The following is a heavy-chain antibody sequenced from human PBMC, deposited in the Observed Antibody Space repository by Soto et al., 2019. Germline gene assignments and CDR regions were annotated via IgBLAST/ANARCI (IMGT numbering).Heavy chain of an antibody. CDR3: ARGVPRGSLDY. Sequence: QVQLQESGPGLVKPSQTLSLTCTVSGGSISSGGYYWSWIRQHPGKGLEWIGYIYYSGSTYYNPSLKSRVTIPVETSKNQLSKKLSSVTAAETAVYYCARGVPRGSLDYWGQGTLVTVSS. CDR2: IYYSGST. V-gene: IGHV4-31*03. J-gene: IGHJ4*02. D-gene: IGHD3-16*01. CDR1: GGSISSGGYY.